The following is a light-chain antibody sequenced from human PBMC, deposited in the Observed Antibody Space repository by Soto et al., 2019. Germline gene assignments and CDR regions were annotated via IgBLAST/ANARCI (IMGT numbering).Light chain of an antibody. V-gene: IGKV3-15*01. CDR3: QQYNNWPPIT. J-gene: IGKJ5*01. Sequence: EIVMSQSPATLCVSPGERATLTCRATQRVSSNLAWYQQKPAQATRLIIYGASTRATGIPARFSGSGSGTEFTLTISSLQSEDFAVYYCQQYNNWPPITFGQGTRLEI. CDR2: GAS. CDR1: QRVSSN.